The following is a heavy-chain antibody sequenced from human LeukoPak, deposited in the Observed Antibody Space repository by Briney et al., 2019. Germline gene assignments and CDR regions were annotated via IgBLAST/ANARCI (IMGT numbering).Heavy chain of an antibody. D-gene: IGHD1-26*01. J-gene: IGHJ4*02. CDR2: ISGSGVIT. CDR3: AKEWWEPTRDDYFDY. Sequence: GGSLRLSCAASGFTFSNYAMSWVRQAPGKGLEWVSVISGSGVITYYADSVKGRFTISRDNSKNTLYLQRNSLRAEDTAVYYCAKEWWEPTRDDYFDYWGQGTLVTVSS. V-gene: IGHV3-23*01. CDR1: GFTFSNYA.